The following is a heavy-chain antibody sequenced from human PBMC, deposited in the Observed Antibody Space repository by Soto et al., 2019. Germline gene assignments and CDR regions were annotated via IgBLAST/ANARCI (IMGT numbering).Heavy chain of an antibody. J-gene: IGHJ6*04. V-gene: IGHV1-2*04. D-gene: IGHD5-18*01. CDR3: AIDRRIQLQTGPYGRDV. Sequence: ASVKVSCKASGYTFAGYYMHWVRQAPGQGLEWMGWISPNSGGTNYAQKFQGWITMTRDTSISTAYMELSRLRSDDTAVYYCAIDRRIQLQTGPYGRDVWGKGTTVTVSS. CDR2: ISPNSGGT. CDR1: GYTFAGYY.